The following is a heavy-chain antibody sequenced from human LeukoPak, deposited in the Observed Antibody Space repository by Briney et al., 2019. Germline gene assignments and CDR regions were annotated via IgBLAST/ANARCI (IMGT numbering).Heavy chain of an antibody. CDR2: INGDGSNT. CDR3: AKGTTGNFDY. Sequence: GGSLRLSCAASGFTFRSYWMHWVRQTPGKGLVWVSRINGDGSNTTYADSVKGRFTTSRDTAKNTLYLQMISLRADDTAVYYCAKGTTGNFDYWGQGTLVTVSS. D-gene: IGHD1-1*01. J-gene: IGHJ4*02. CDR1: GFTFRSYW. V-gene: IGHV3-74*01.